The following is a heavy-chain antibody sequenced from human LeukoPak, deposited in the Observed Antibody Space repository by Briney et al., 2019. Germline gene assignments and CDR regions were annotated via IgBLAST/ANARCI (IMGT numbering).Heavy chain of an antibody. V-gene: IGHV3-23*01. CDR3: AKVIFNCSGGSCHYCFDY. Sequence: PGGSLRLSCAASGFTFSSYAMSWVRQAPGKGLEWVSAISGSGGSTYYADSVKGWFTISRDNSKNTLYLQMNSLRAEDTAVYYCAKVIFNCSGGSCHYCFDYWGQGTLVTVSS. CDR1: GFTFSSYA. CDR2: ISGSGGST. D-gene: IGHD2-15*01. J-gene: IGHJ4*02.